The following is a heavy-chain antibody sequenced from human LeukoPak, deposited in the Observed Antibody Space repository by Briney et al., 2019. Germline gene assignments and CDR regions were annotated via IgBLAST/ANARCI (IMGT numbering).Heavy chain of an antibody. Sequence: SETLSLTCTVSGGSISSYYWSWIRQPPGKGLDWIGYVYYSGSSNYNPSLKSRVTISVDTSKNQFSLKLSSVTAADTAVYYCARHYDSSGYWYYFDYWGQGALVTVSS. CDR2: VYYSGSS. D-gene: IGHD3-22*01. CDR1: GGSISSYY. CDR3: ARHYDSSGYWYYFDY. J-gene: IGHJ4*02. V-gene: IGHV4-59*08.